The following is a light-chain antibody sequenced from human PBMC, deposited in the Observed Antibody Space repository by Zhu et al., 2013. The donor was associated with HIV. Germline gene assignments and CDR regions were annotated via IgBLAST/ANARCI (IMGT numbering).Light chain of an antibody. V-gene: IGLV2-14*01. CDR1: SNNVGASNY. J-gene: IGLJ1*01. Sequence: QSALTQPASVSGSPGQAITISCTGTSNNVGASNYVSWYQQHPGKVPKLIIFEVNKRPSGVSDRFSASKSGNAASLTISGLQAEDEADYYCSSYTSITTLYVFGTGTKVTVL. CDR3: SSYTSITTLYV. CDR2: EVN.